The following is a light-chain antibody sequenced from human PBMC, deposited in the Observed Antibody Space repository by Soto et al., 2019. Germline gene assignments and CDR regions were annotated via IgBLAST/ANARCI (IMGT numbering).Light chain of an antibody. CDR3: QQHNNRPPFT. V-gene: IGKV3-15*01. J-gene: IGKJ3*01. Sequence: EIVMTQSPATLSVSPGERATLSCRASQSVSSNLAWYQQKPGQAPRLLIYGAATWATGIPARFSGSGSGTEYTLTISSLQSEDFAFYYCQQHNNRPPFTFGPGTKVDIK. CDR1: QSVSSN. CDR2: GAA.